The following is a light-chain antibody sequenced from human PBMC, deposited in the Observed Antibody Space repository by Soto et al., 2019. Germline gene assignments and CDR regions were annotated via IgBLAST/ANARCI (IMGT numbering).Light chain of an antibody. CDR1: SSDVGGYNY. Sequence: QSVLTQPASVSGSPGQSITISCTGTSSDVGGYNYVSWYQQHPGKAPKLMIYEVSNRPSGVSNRFSGSKSGNTASLTISGLQAEDEADYYCSSYTSGSAPIVFGTGTKLTVL. J-gene: IGLJ1*01. CDR3: SSYTSGSAPIV. V-gene: IGLV2-14*01. CDR2: EVS.